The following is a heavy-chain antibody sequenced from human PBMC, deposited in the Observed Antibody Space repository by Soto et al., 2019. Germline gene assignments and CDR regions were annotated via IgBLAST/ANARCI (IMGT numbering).Heavy chain of an antibody. CDR2: ISYDGSNK. J-gene: IGHJ4*01. Sequence: PGGSLRLSCAPSGFTFSIYGMPLVRQSPGKGLEWVAFISYDGSNKYYTDYVKGRFTISRDNSKNTLYLQMNSLRAEDTALYYCATHINLSFDYWGK. CDR1: GFTFSIYG. V-gene: IGHV3-30*03. CDR3: ATHINLSFDY.